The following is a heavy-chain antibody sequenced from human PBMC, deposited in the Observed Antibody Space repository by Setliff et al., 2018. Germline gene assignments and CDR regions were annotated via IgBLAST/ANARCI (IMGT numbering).Heavy chain of an antibody. D-gene: IGHD3-16*01. J-gene: IGHJ6*03. Sequence: TGGSLRLSCTASGFSFSDAWMNWVRLVPGKGLEWVGRIKRRSDGATIDYAAPMKGRFTISREDSEDTLYLQMNSLKTEDTAVYFCARVFCRRSCLVESYMDVWGTGTTVTVSS. V-gene: IGHV3-15*07. CDR2: IKRRSDGATI. CDR1: GFSFSDAW. CDR3: ARVFCRRSCLVESYMDV.